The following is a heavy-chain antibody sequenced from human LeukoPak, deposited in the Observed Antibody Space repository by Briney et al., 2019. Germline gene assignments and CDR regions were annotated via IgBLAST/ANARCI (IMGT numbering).Heavy chain of an antibody. J-gene: IGHJ5*02. CDR3: ARTHPSYYYDSRLKYNWFDP. D-gene: IGHD3-22*01. CDR1: GYSFTSYW. Sequence: GESLMISCKGSGYSFTSYWIGWVRQMPGKGLEWMGIIYPGDSDTRYSPSFQGQVTISADKSISTAYLQWSSLKASDTAMYYCARTHPSYYYDSRLKYNWFDPWGQGTLVTVSS. V-gene: IGHV5-51*01. CDR2: IYPGDSDT.